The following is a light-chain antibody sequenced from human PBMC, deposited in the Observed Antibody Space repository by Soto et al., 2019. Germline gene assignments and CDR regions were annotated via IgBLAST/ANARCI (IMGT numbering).Light chain of an antibody. J-gene: IGKJ2*01. V-gene: IGKV3-11*01. CDR2: DIS. CDR1: QRGISY. Sequence: DIVLTQFPATLSLSPGERATLSCRASQRGISYLAWYQQKPGQAPRLLIYDISNRATGIPARFIGSGSGTDFTLSISSLEPEDSAVYDCQQRSAWPRNAFGQGKKLEIK. CDR3: QQRSAWPRNA.